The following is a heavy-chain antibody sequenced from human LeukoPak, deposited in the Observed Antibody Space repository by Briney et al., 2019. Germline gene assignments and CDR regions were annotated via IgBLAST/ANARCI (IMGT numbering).Heavy chain of an antibody. D-gene: IGHD3-22*01. CDR3: ASGYDSSGDLFGY. V-gene: IGHV3-9*01. Sequence: PGGSLRLSCAASGFTFNDFAMHWVRQTPGKGLEWVSGISWNSGSIGYADSVKGRFTISRDNGKNALYLEMNSLRAEDTALYYCASGYDSSGDLFGYWGQGTLVTVSS. J-gene: IGHJ4*02. CDR1: GFTFNDFA. CDR2: ISWNSGSI.